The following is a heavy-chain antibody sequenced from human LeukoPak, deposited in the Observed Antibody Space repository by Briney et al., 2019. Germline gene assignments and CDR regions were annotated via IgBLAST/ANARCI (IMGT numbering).Heavy chain of an antibody. V-gene: IGHV3-66*01. J-gene: IGHJ4*02. Sequence: GGSLRLSCAASGFTVGTNSMSWVRQAPGKGLEWVSAIYSGGTIYYPDSVKGRFTISRDSSKNTLYLQMNSLRVEDTAVYYCARGRGDPHEYDYWGQGVLVTVSS. CDR3: ARGRGDPHEYDY. CDR1: GFTVGTNS. D-gene: IGHD3-10*01. CDR2: IYSGGTI.